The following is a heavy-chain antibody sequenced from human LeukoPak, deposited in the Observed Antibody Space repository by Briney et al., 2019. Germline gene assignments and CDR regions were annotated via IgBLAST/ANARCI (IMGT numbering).Heavy chain of an antibody. D-gene: IGHD2-21*01. J-gene: IGHJ4*02. Sequence: SETLSLTCTVSGYPVSFDYWSWIRQPPGKGLEWVGPIHYSGSINYNSSLKSRVTLSLDTSQNQFSPRLSYVTGPDTAVYYYTSENGAYAFDHWGQGTMVTVSS. V-gene: IGHV4-59*02. CDR3: TSENGAYAFDH. CDR1: GYPVSFDY. CDR2: IHYSGSI.